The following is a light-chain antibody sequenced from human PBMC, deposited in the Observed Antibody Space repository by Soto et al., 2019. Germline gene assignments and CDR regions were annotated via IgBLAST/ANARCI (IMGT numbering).Light chain of an antibody. CDR1: QSIGSN. CDR2: GAS. Sequence: EIVITQSPATLSVSPGERATLSCRTSQSIGSNLAWYLQKPGQAPRLLIYGASTRATGISARFSGSGSGTEFTLTISSLQSEDFAVYYCQQYNNWPITFGQGTLLEIK. J-gene: IGKJ5*01. V-gene: IGKV3-15*01. CDR3: QQYNNWPIT.